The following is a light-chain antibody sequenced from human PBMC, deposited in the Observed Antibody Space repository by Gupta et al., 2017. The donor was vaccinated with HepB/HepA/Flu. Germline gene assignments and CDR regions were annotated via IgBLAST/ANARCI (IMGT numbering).Light chain of an antibody. J-gene: IGLJ3*02. Sequence: QSVLSQQPSASGTPGQGVTISCSGSSSNVGSNPISWYQQVPGTAPKRLIHSSHQRPSGVPDRFSGSKSGTTASLAISGLQSEDEADYYCATWDDSLNGDWVFGGGTKLTVL. CDR2: SSH. CDR1: SSNVGSNP. V-gene: IGLV1-44*01. CDR3: ATWDDSLNGDWV.